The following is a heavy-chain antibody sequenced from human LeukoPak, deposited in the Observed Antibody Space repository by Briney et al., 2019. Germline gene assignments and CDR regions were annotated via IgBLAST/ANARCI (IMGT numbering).Heavy chain of an antibody. J-gene: IGHJ4*02. V-gene: IGHV4-31*03. CDR2: IYYSGST. CDR1: GGSISSGGYY. CDR3: ARGGWSSTDFDY. Sequence: SQTLSLTCTVSGGSISSGGYYWSWIRQHPGKGLEWIGYIYYSGSTYYNPSLKSRVTILVDTSKNQFSLKLSSVTAADTAVYYCARGGWSSTDFDYWGQGTLVTVSS. D-gene: IGHD2-2*01.